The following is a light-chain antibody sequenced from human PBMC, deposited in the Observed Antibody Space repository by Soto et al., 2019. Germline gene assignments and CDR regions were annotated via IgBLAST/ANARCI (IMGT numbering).Light chain of an antibody. CDR1: QSVLYSSNNKNY. CDR2: WAS. CDR3: QQYYSPPLT. V-gene: IGKV4-1*01. Sequence: DIVMTQSPDSLAVSLGERATINCKSSQSVLYSSNNKNYLAWYQQKPGQPPKLLIYWASTREFGVPDRFSGSGSGTDFTLTISSLQAEDVAVYYCQQYYSPPLTFGGGTKVEI. J-gene: IGKJ4*01.